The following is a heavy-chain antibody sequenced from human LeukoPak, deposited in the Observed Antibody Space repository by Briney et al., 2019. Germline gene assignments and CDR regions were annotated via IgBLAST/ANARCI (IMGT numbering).Heavy chain of an antibody. V-gene: IGHV1-18*01. CDR2: ISAYNGNT. Sequence: ASVKVSCKASGYTFTSYGISWVRQAPGQGLEWMGWISAYNGNTNYAQKLQGRVTMTTDTSTSTAYMELWSLRSDDTVVYYCARDLPYCSGGSCYCDYWGQGTLVTVSS. D-gene: IGHD2-15*01. CDR3: ARDLPYCSGGSCYCDY. J-gene: IGHJ4*02. CDR1: GYTFTSYG.